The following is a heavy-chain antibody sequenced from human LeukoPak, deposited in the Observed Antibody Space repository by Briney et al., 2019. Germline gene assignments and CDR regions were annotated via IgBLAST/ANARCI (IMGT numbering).Heavy chain of an antibody. D-gene: IGHD5-18*01. CDR1: GFTFSSYG. J-gene: IGHJ4*02. CDR3: EKDLTAMTNFDS. CDR2: ITGNGDAA. Sequence: GGSLRLSCAASGFTFSSYGMHWVRQAPGKGLEWVSTITGNGDAAYYADSVKGRFTISRDNSRNTLYLQMNSLRADDTAAYYCEKDLTAMTNFDSWGQGTLVTVSS. V-gene: IGHV3-23*01.